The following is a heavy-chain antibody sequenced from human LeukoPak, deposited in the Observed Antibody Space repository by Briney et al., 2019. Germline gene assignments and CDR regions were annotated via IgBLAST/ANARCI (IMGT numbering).Heavy chain of an antibody. CDR3: AREGSGWYANWFDP. Sequence: GALVKVSCKASGYTFTGYYMHWVRQAPGQGLEWMGWINPNSGGTNYAQKFQGRVTMTRDTSISTAYMELSRLRSDDTAVYYCAREGSGWYANWFDPWGQGTLVTVSS. CDR2: INPNSGGT. J-gene: IGHJ5*02. D-gene: IGHD6-19*01. CDR1: GYTFTGYY. V-gene: IGHV1-2*02.